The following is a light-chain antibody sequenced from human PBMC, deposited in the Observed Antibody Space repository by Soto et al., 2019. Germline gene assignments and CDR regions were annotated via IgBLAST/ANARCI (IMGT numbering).Light chain of an antibody. CDR3: QQYSNSAT. CDR1: ESVGSSH. V-gene: IGKV3-20*01. J-gene: IGKJ5*01. Sequence: EIVFTQSPGTLSLSPGERATLSCRASESVGSSHLAWYQQKPGQAPRLLIYGASSTATGIPDRLSGSGSGTDFTLTIRRLEPEDSALYHCQQYSNSATFGQGTRLEIK. CDR2: GAS.